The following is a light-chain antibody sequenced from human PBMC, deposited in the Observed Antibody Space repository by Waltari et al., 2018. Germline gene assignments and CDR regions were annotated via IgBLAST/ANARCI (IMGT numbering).Light chain of an antibody. CDR2: HDS. Sequence: SSELTQPSSVSVSPGQTARITCPGDMLPTKYTRWFQQKPGQAPVLVLYHDSARPSGIPERFSGSSSGTTVTLTISGAQVEDEADYYCYSTTDNNLGVFGPGTRVTVL. J-gene: IGLJ1*01. CDR1: MLPTKY. CDR3: YSTTDNNLGV. V-gene: IGLV3-27*01.